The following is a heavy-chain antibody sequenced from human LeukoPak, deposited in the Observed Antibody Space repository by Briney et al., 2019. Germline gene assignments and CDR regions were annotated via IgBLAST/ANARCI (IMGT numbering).Heavy chain of an antibody. J-gene: IGHJ4*02. V-gene: IGHV3-21*01. CDR1: GFTFSSYS. CDR3: ARGGRSSSSWYGY. Sequence: PGGSLRLSCAASGFTFSSYSMNWVRQAPGKGLGWVSSISSSSSYIYYADSVKGRFTISRDNAKNSLYLQMNSLRAEDTAVYYCARGGRSSSSWYGYWGQGTLVTVSS. D-gene: IGHD6-13*01. CDR2: ISSSSSYI.